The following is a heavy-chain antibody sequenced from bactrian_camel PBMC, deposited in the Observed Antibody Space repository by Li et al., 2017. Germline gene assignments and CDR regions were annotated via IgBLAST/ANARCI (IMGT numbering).Heavy chain of an antibody. Sequence: HVQLVESGGGSVQAGGSLRLSCAASGYKTNLGCMGWFRQVPGKERDWVAALDNHGVPTYLGSVKGRLTISQDNAKNTVYLQMNSLKPGDTAMYYCKSQVLNGGAWYCVEGDYWGQGTQVTVS. CDR2: LDNHGVP. J-gene: IGHJ4*01. CDR1: GYKTNLGC. D-gene: IGHD2*01. CDR3: KSQVLNGGAWYCVEGDY. V-gene: IGHV3S53*01.